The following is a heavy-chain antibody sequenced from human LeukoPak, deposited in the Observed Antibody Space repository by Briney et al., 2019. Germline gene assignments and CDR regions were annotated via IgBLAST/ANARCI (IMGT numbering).Heavy chain of an antibody. D-gene: IGHD2-2*01. Sequence: GRSLRLSCTASGFTFGDYAMSWVRQAPGKGLEWVGFIRSKAYGGTTEYAASVKGRFTISRDDSKSIAYLQMNSLKTEDTAVYYCTRANLLGYCSSTSCYQRGPYYFDYWGQGTLVTVSS. CDR1: GFTFGDYA. CDR2: IRSKAYGGTT. V-gene: IGHV3-49*04. CDR3: TRANLLGYCSSTSCYQRGPYYFDY. J-gene: IGHJ4*02.